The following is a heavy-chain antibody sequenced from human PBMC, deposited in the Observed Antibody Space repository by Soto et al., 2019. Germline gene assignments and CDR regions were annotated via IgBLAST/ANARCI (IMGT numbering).Heavy chain of an antibody. Sequence: GGSLRLSCAASGFTFSSHAMSWVRQAPGKGLEWVSAISGSGGSTYYADSVKGRFTISRDNSKNTLYLQMNSLRAEDTAVYYCAKGRNSSSSGSDYWGQGTLVTGSS. V-gene: IGHV3-23*01. J-gene: IGHJ4*02. CDR1: GFTFSSHA. CDR2: ISGSGGST. CDR3: AKGRNSSSSGSDY. D-gene: IGHD6-6*01.